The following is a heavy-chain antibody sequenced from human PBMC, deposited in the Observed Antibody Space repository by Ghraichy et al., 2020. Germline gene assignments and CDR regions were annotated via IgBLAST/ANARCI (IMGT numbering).Heavy chain of an antibody. CDR2: ISGSGGST. V-gene: IGHV3-23*01. CDR1: GFTFSSYA. Sequence: GGSLRLSCAASGFTFSSYAMSWVRQAPGKGLEWVSAISGSGGSTYYADSVKGRFTISRDNSKNTLYLQMNSLRAEDTAVYYCARSIMITFGGVIVLDAFDIWGQGTIVPVSS. D-gene: IGHD3-16*02. J-gene: IGHJ3*02. CDR3: ARSIMITFGGVIVLDAFDI.